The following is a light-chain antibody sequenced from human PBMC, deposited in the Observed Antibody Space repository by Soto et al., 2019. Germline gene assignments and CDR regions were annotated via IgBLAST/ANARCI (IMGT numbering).Light chain of an antibody. Sequence: QSVLTQPGSVSGSPGQSITISCTGTSSDIGSYNYVSWYQQHPGKAPKLMIYEVTNRPSGVSNRFSGSKSGNTASLTISGLQAEDEADYYCSSYTSSSTYFFGTGTKVTVL. V-gene: IGLV2-14*01. J-gene: IGLJ1*01. CDR3: SSYTSSSTYF. CDR2: EVT. CDR1: SSDIGSYNY.